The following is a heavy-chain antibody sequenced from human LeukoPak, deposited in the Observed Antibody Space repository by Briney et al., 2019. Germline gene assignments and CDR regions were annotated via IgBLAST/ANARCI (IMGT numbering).Heavy chain of an antibody. V-gene: IGHV4-34*01. Sequence: SETLSVTSPAYGGSFSGYYWSWIRQPPGKGLEWIGEINHSGSTNYNPSLKSRVTISVDTSTNQFSLKLSSVTAADTAVYYCARGHTAMAHADYGDWRWFDPWGQRTLPTFSS. J-gene: IGHJ5*02. CDR2: INHSGST. D-gene: IGHD4-17*01. CDR1: GGSFSGYY. CDR3: ARGHTAMAHADYGDWRWFDP.